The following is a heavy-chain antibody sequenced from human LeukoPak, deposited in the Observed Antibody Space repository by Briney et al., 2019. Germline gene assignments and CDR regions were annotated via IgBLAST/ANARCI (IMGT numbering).Heavy chain of an antibody. V-gene: IGHV1-46*01. CDR2: INPSGGST. Sequence: GASVKVSCKASGYTFTSYYMHWVRQAPGQGLGWMVIINPSGGSTSYAQKFQGRVTMTRDTSTSTVYMELSSLRSEDTAVYYCARGGSSWHGGYWGQGTLVTVSS. CDR3: ARGGSSWHGGY. D-gene: IGHD6-13*01. J-gene: IGHJ4*02. CDR1: GYTFTSYY.